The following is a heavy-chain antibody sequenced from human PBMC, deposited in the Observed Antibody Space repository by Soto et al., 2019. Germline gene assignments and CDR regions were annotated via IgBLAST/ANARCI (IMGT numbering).Heavy chain of an antibody. CDR2: IKQDGSEK. J-gene: IGHJ4*02. Sequence: PGGSLRLSCAASGFTFSSYWMSWVRQAPGKGLEWVANIKQDGSEKYYVDSVKGRFSTSRDNAKNSLYLQMSSLRAEDTAVYFCARDPDSSGYYLYFDYWGQGTLVTVSS. V-gene: IGHV3-7*01. D-gene: IGHD3-22*01. CDR1: GFTFSSYW. CDR3: ARDPDSSGYYLYFDY.